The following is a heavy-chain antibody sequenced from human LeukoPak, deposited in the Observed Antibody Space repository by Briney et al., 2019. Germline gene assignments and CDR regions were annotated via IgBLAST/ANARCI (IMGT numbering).Heavy chain of an antibody. V-gene: IGHV3-23*01. CDR2: ISGSGDST. D-gene: IGHD3-3*01. CDR1: GFTFSTYA. CDR3: ARDPPSFHYDFWSGFPGAY. J-gene: IGHJ4*02. Sequence: GGFLSLSCAASGFTFSTYAVNWVRQAPGERLEWVSTISGSGDSTYYADSVKGRFTISRDNSKNTLYLQMNSLRAEDTAVYYCARDPPSFHYDFWSGFPGAYWGQGTLVTVSS.